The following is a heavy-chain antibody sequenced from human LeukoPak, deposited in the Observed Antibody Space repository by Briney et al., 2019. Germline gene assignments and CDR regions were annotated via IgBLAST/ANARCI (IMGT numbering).Heavy chain of an antibody. CDR2: INVYNGKT. CDR3: ARDRGLLYGSSGCLDS. Sequence: AASVKVSCKASGYSFRDFGIGWVRQAPGQGLEWMGWINVYNGKTNSAEKVQGRVTMTTDTSTSTVYMELRSLRSDDTAVYYCARDRGLLYGSSGCLDSWGQGTLVTVSS. CDR1: GYSFRDFG. V-gene: IGHV1-18*01. D-gene: IGHD6-19*01. J-gene: IGHJ4*02.